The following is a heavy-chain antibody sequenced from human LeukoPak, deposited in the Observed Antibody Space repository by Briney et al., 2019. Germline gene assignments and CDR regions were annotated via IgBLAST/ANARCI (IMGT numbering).Heavy chain of an antibody. Sequence: QSAGSLRLSCAASGFTLSNSAMSWVRQPPGKGLEWVSLIFASSESTSYADSVKGRFTISRDTIRNTVYLQLNDLRVEDTAIYYCARASWVSSTYAVRWGQGTLVTVSS. CDR1: GFTLSNSA. J-gene: IGHJ4*02. D-gene: IGHD2-2*01. CDR2: IFASSEST. V-gene: IGHV3-23*01. CDR3: ARASWVSSTYAVR.